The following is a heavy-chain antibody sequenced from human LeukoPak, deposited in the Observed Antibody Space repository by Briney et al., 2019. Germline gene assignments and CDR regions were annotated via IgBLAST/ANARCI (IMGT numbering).Heavy chain of an antibody. J-gene: IGHJ4*02. CDR3: SRGLRGRSGYYFDS. CDR1: GGSISSGDYY. Sequence: SETLSLTCTVSGGSISSGDYYWNWIRQPPGKGLEWIGYIYYSGSTYYNPSLKSRVTISLDTSKTQFSVRLSSVTAADTAVYCCSRGLRGRSGYYFDSWGQGTLVTVSS. V-gene: IGHV4-30-4*01. CDR2: IYYSGST.